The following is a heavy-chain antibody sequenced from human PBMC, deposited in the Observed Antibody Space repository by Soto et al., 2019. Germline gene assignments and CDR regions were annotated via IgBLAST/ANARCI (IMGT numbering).Heavy chain of an antibody. Sequence: WGSLRLSCAASGVTCSSYGMHWVRQAPGKGLEWVAVISYDGRNKYYADAVKGRVTIPRDNSKNTLYLHMNRVRAEDTAVYSCEKDRAIGWLQHYYYYGMDVWGQGTPVTVSS. CDR2: ISYDGRNK. D-gene: IGHD5-12*01. CDR3: EKDRAIGWLQHYYYYGMDV. J-gene: IGHJ6*02. CDR1: GVTCSSYG. V-gene: IGHV3-30*18.